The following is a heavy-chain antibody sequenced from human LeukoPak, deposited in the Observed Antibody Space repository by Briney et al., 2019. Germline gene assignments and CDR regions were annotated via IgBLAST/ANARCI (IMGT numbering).Heavy chain of an antibody. CDR1: GFTFDDHA. CDR3: ARDVGPEAGQIQGFDI. CDR2: ISWNSDNV. D-gene: IGHD1-26*01. Sequence: PGGSLRLSCAVFGFTFDDHAMHWVRHVPGKGLEWVSGISWNSDNVFYADSVEGRFTISRENANNSLFLQMNSLRAEDTALYYCARDVGPEAGQIQGFDIWGQGTMVTVSS. V-gene: IGHV3-9*01. J-gene: IGHJ3*02.